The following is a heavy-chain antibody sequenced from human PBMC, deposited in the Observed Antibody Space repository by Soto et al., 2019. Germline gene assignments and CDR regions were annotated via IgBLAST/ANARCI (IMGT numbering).Heavy chain of an antibody. J-gene: IGHJ4*02. Sequence: QVQLQESGPGLVKTSETRSLTCTVTGGAVSRGSYYWSWIRQPPGKGLDWIGYIHYSGSTSYNPSLKSRVTISVDTSKNQFSLKLSSVTAADTAVYYCARDYASRIGGSGNGFDYWGQGTLVTVSS. CDR2: IHYSGST. D-gene: IGHD1-26*01. CDR3: ARDYASRIGGSGNGFDY. CDR1: GGAVSRGSYY. V-gene: IGHV4-61*01.